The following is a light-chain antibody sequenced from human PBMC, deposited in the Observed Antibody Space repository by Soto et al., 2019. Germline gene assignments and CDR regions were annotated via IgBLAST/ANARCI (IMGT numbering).Light chain of an antibody. J-gene: IGKJ1*01. V-gene: IGKV3-15*01. Sequence: EIVMTQSPATLSVSPGERATLSCRASQSVSSNLAWYQQKPGQAPRLLIYGASTRATGIPARFSGSGSGTEFTLTISSLQSEDFATYYCHQYKNWQTWTFGQGTKVDIK. CDR3: HQYKNWQTWT. CDR2: GAS. CDR1: QSVSSN.